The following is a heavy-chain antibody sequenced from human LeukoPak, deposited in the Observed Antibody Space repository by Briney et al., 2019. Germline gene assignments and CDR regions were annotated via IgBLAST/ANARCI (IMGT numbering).Heavy chain of an antibody. D-gene: IGHD1-14*01. CDR1: GDTVSSNSAA. CDR2: TYYRSKWLH. V-gene: IGHV6-1*01. CDR3: ARNLSPDFDY. J-gene: IGHJ4*02. Sequence: SQTLSLTCAISGDTVSSNSAAWNWIRQSPSRGLEWLGRTYYRSKWLHEYALSVESRISINPDTSKNQFSLQLSPVTPEDTAVYYCARNLSPDFDYWGQGTLVTVSS.